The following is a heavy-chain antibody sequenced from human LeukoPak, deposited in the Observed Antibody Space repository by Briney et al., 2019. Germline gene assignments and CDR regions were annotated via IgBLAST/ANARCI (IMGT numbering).Heavy chain of an antibody. CDR2: IYSSGST. J-gene: IGHJ3*02. CDR1: GGSISSYH. Sequence: PSETLSLTCTVSGGSISSYHWSWIRQPPGKGLQWIGFIYSSGSTNYNPSLKSRVTISQDTSKNQFSLRVSSVTSADTAVYYCARGNSGYDYAFDIWGQGTMVTVSS. V-gene: IGHV4-59*01. CDR3: ARGNSGYDYAFDI. D-gene: IGHD5-12*01.